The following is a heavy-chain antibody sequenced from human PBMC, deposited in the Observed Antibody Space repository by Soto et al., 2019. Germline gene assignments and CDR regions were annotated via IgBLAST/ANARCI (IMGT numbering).Heavy chain of an antibody. V-gene: IGHV4-59*01. Sequence: SETLSLTCTVSGGSISSYYWSWIRQPPGKGLEWIGYIYYSGSTNYNPSLKSRVTISVDTSKNQFSLKLSSVTAADTAVYYCARGGSGYDTNWFDPWGQGTLVTVSS. CDR1: GGSISSYY. CDR3: ARGGSGYDTNWFDP. CDR2: IYYSGST. J-gene: IGHJ5*02. D-gene: IGHD5-12*01.